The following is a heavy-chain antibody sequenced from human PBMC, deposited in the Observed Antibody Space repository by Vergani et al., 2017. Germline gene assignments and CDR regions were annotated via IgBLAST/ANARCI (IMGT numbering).Heavy chain of an antibody. D-gene: IGHD4-17*01. CDR1: GYTFTSYY. J-gene: IGHJ4*02. CDR2: INPSGGST. Sequence: QVQLVQSGAEVKKPGASVKVSCKASGYTFTSYYMHWVRPAPGQGLEWMGIINPSGGSTSYAQKFQGRVTMTRDTSTSTVYMELSSLRSEDTAVYYWARIETTQGFFDYWGQGTLVTVSS. CDR3: ARIETTQGFFDY. V-gene: IGHV1-46*01.